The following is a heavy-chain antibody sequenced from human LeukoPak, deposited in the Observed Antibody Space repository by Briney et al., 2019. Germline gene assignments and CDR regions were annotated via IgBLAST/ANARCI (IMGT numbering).Heavy chain of an antibody. Sequence: GGSLRLSCAASGFTFSSYSMNWVRQAPGKGLEWVSYISSSSSTIYYADSVKGRFTVSRDNSRNTLYLQMNSLRPEDTAVYYCAKDGYCTTATCYGWLDYWGLGTVVTVSS. V-gene: IGHV3-48*01. CDR3: AKDGYCTTATCYGWLDY. CDR2: ISSSSSTI. J-gene: IGHJ4*02. D-gene: IGHD2-2*03. CDR1: GFTFSSYS.